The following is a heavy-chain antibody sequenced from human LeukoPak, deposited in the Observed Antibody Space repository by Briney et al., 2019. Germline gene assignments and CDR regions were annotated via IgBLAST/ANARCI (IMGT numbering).Heavy chain of an antibody. CDR2: IHYRGST. D-gene: IGHD2-15*01. J-gene: IGHJ2*01. CDR1: GGSISSRSYY. V-gene: IGHV4-39*01. Sequence: PSETLSLTCTLSGGSISSRSYYSVWIRHPPGKGLEWIGPIHYRGSTFYNPSLKSRVTISVFTSKIQFSLKLSSVTASDTAVYYCASLGGYCSGVNCYQYFDLWGRGTLVTVSS. CDR3: ASLGGYCSGVNCYQYFDL.